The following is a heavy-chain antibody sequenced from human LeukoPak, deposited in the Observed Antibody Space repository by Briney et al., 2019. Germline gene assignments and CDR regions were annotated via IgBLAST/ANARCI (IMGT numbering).Heavy chain of an antibody. J-gene: IGHJ6*02. CDR2: ISYDGSNK. CDR1: GFTFSSYA. Sequence: GGSLRLSCAASGFTFSSYAMHWVRQAPGKGLEWVAVISYDGSNKYYADSVKGRFTISRDNAKNSLYLQMNSLRAEDTAVYYCARFSEYSHMDVWGQGTTVTVSS. V-gene: IGHV3-30-3*01. CDR3: ARFSEYSHMDV. D-gene: IGHD6-6*01.